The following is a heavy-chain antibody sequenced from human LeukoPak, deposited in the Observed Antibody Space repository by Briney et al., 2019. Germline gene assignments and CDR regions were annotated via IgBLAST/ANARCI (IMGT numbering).Heavy chain of an antibody. Sequence: GGSLRLSCAASGFTFSSYSMNWVRQAPGKGLEWVSSISSSSSYIYYADSVKGRFTISRDNAKNSLYLQMNSLRAEDTAVYYCARGKYGGYFIDYWGQGTLVTVSS. J-gene: IGHJ4*02. CDR3: ARGKYGGYFIDY. CDR1: GFTFSSYS. V-gene: IGHV3-21*01. D-gene: IGHD5-12*01. CDR2: ISSSSSYI.